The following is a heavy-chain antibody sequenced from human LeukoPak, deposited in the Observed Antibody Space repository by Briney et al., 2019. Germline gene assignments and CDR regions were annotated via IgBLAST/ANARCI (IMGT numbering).Heavy chain of an antibody. J-gene: IGHJ4*02. CDR1: GGSFSGYH. CDR3: ARVGRRWLQQGIFDY. V-gene: IGHV4-34*01. Sequence: PSETLSLTCAVYGGSFSGYHWSWIRQPPGKGLEWIGEINHSGSTNYNPSLKSRVTISVDTSKNQFSLKLSSVTAADTAVYYCARVGRRWLQQGIFDYWGQGTLVTVSS. CDR2: INHSGST. D-gene: IGHD5-24*01.